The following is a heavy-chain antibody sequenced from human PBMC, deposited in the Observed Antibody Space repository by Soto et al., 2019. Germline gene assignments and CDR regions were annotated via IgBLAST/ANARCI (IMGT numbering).Heavy chain of an antibody. D-gene: IGHD3-10*01. Sequence: EVQLLESGGGLVQPGGSLRLSCAASGFTFISYAMNWVRQAPGKGLQWVSAISAGGDATFYAYSVKGRFTISRDNSMNTVTLQMNSLGADDTAVYYCARKVPGSTNRPDYWYFDLWRRGTLVTVSS. CDR1: GFTFISYA. J-gene: IGHJ2*01. CDR3: ARKVPGSTNRPDYWYFDL. CDR2: ISAGGDAT. V-gene: IGHV3-23*01.